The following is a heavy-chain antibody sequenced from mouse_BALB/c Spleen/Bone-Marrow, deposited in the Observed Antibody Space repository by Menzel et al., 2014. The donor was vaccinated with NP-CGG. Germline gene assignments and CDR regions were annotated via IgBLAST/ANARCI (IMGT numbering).Heavy chain of an antibody. J-gene: IGHJ4*01. CDR3: ARDYYGSSGAMDY. D-gene: IGHD1-1*01. V-gene: IGHV1-81*01. CDR1: GYTFTDYV. CDR2: IYPGSGST. Sequence: QVQLQQSGPELVKPGASVKMSCKASGYTFTDYVISWVKQRTGQGLEWIGEIYPGSGSTYYNEKFKGKATLTAEKSSNTAYMQLSSLTSEDSAVYFCARDYYGSSGAMDYWGQGTSVTVSS.